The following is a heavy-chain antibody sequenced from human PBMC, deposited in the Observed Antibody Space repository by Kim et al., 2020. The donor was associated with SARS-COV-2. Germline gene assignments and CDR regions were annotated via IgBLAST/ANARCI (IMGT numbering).Heavy chain of an antibody. J-gene: IGHJ4*02. CDR1: GFAFAGYW. CDR2: IDEPGGDT. V-gene: IGHV3-7*01. CDR3: GRANGPGTCDY. D-gene: IGHD1-1*01. Sequence: GGSLRLSCAASGFAFAGYWMSWVRQAPGKGLEWVANIDEPGGDTYYVESVEGRFSISRDNSKNLLFLQMNSLRAEDTAVYFCGRANGPGTCDYWGQGTLVSV.